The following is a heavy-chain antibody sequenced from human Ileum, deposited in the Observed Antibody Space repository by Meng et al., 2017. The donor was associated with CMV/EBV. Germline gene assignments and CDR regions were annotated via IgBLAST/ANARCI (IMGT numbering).Heavy chain of an antibody. J-gene: IGHJ5*02. CDR2: MKQDGFER. CDR1: GFTFTNYW. CDR3: AREGWPYCSGGTCLNWFDP. D-gene: IGHD2-15*01. V-gene: IGHV3-7*01. Sequence: GGSLRLSCAASGFTFTNYWMSWVRQAPGKGLEWVAKMKQDGFERYYVDSGKGRFTISRDNAKNSLYLQMNSLRPKDTAVYYCAREGWPYCSGGTCLNWFDPWGQGTLVTVSS.